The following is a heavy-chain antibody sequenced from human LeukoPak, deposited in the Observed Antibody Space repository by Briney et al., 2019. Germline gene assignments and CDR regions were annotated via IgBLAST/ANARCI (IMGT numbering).Heavy chain of an antibody. Sequence: DTLSLTCAVTGYSISSGYYWVWVRQPPGKGLEWIGIIYHSGSTYYNPSLKSRVIISVDTSKNQFSLRLSSVTAADTAIYYCARALYSSSWYFDYWGQGTLVTVSS. D-gene: IGHD6-13*01. CDR2: IYHSGST. CDR3: ARALYSSSWYFDY. CDR1: GYSISSGYY. V-gene: IGHV4-38-2*01. J-gene: IGHJ4*02.